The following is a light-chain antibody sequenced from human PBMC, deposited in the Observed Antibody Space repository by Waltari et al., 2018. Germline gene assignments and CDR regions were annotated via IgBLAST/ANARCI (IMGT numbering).Light chain of an antibody. J-gene: IGKJ1*01. CDR3: QQYYTYPRT. Sequence: AIRITQSPSSFAASKGDRVTITCRANQNIGSYLAWYQQKPGKAPKLLIYASSTLQSGVPSRFSGSGSGTDFTLTISCLQSEDCATYYCQQYYTYPRTFGQGTFVEV. CDR2: ASS. V-gene: IGKV1-8*01. CDR1: QNIGSY.